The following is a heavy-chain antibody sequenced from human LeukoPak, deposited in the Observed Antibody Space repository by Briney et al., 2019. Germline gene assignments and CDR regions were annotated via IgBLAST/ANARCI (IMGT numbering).Heavy chain of an antibody. J-gene: IGHJ4*02. Sequence: PGGSLRLSCAASGFDFSSYTMNWVRQAPGKGLEWVSSISSSRSYIYYADSVKGRFTISRDNAKNSMYLQMNSLRAEDTAVYYCTRDPGRCTSTSCYPDYWGQGTLVTVSS. CDR1: GFDFSSYT. CDR3: TRDPGRCTSTSCYPDY. V-gene: IGHV3-21*01. D-gene: IGHD2-2*01. CDR2: ISSSRSYI.